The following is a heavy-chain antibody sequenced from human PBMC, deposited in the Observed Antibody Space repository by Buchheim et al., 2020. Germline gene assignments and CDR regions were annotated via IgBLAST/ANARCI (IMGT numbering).Heavy chain of an antibody. D-gene: IGHD3-22*01. CDR1: GFTFSSYG. V-gene: IGHV3-30*02. CDR2: IRYDGSNK. CDR3: AKGHYYDSSGYYYRGAFDI. Sequence: QVQLVESGGGVVQPGRSLRLSCAASGFTFSSYGMHWVRQAPGKGLEWVAFIRYDGSNKYYADSVKGRFTISRDNSKNTLYLQMNSLRAEDTAVYYCAKGHYYDSSGYYYRGAFDIGGQGT. J-gene: IGHJ3*02.